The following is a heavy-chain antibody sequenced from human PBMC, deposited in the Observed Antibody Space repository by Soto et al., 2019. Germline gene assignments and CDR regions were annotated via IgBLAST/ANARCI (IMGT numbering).Heavy chain of an antibody. D-gene: IGHD4-17*01. CDR3: ARDLRYGDFESYGMDV. V-gene: IGHV4-31*03. Sequence: QVQLQESGPGLVKPSQTLSLTCTVSGGSISSGGYYWSWIRQHPGKGLEWIGYIYYSGSTYYNPSLKSRFTKSVDTSKNQFSLKLSSVTAADTAVYYCARDLRYGDFESYGMDVWGQGTTVTVSS. CDR2: IYYSGST. CDR1: GGSISSGGYY. J-gene: IGHJ6*02.